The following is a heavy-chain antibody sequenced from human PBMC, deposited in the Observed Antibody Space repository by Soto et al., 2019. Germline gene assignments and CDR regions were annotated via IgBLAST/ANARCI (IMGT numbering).Heavy chain of an antibody. V-gene: IGHV4-39*01. CDR2: IYYSGRT. CDR3: ARLPRTTTSGSGTDF. J-gene: IGHJ4*02. CDR1: GGSISGDY. D-gene: IGHD3-10*01. Sequence: SETLSLTCTVSGGSISGDYWGWIRQPPGKGLEWIATIYYSGRTFYNPSLESRVTIYVDTSRDQFSLKLTSVTAADTAVYYCARLPRTTTSGSGTDFWGQGTLVTVAS.